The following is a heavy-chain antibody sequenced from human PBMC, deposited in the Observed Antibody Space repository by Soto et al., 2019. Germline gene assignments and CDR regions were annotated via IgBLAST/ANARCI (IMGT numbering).Heavy chain of an antibody. V-gene: IGHV4-30-4*01. CDR3: ARVDDYYGSGSYFY. J-gene: IGHJ4*02. Sequence: SETLSLTCTVSGGSISSGDYYWSWIRQPPGKGLEWIGYIYYSGSTYYNPSLKSRVTISVDTSKNQFSLKLSSVTAADTAVYYCARVDDYYGSGSYFYWGQGTLVTVSS. CDR2: IYYSGST. CDR1: GGSISSGDYY. D-gene: IGHD3-10*01.